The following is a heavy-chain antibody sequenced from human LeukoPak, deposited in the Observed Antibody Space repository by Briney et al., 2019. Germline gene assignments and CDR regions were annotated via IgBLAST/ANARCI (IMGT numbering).Heavy chain of an antibody. Sequence: PSETLSLTCAVSDYSIRSGYYWGWFRQPPGKGLEWIATTYHTGSTYYNPSLKSRVTISVDASKNQFSLKLTSVTAADTAVYYCARDSKSTSYDHWGQGTLVTASS. J-gene: IGHJ4*02. CDR2: TYHTGST. V-gene: IGHV4-38-2*02. CDR1: DYSIRSGYY. CDR3: ARDSKSTSYDH.